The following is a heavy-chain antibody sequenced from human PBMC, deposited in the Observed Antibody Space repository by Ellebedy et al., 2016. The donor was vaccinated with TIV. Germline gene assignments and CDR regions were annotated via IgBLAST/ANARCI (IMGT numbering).Heavy chain of an antibody. J-gene: IGHJ4*02. Sequence: SETLSLTXAVYGGSFSGYYWSWIRQPPGKGLEWIGEINHSGSTNYNPSLKSRVTISVDTSKNQFSLKLSSVTAADTAVYYCARGLLRYFDWLLNYWGQGTLVTVSS. V-gene: IGHV4-34*01. CDR2: INHSGST. CDR1: GGSFSGYY. D-gene: IGHD3-9*01. CDR3: ARGLLRYFDWLLNY.